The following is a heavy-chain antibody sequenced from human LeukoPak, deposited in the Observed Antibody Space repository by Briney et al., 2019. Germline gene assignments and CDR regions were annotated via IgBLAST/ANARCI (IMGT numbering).Heavy chain of an antibody. Sequence: GESLKISCKGSGYSFTSYWIGWVRQMPGKGLEWMGIIYPGDSDTRYSPSFQGQVTISADKSISTAYLQWSSLKASDTAMYYCARLITMVRGVMGYFDYWGQGTLVTVSS. CDR3: ARLITMVRGVMGYFDY. J-gene: IGHJ4*02. V-gene: IGHV5-51*01. CDR1: GYSFTSYW. D-gene: IGHD3-10*01. CDR2: IYPGDSDT.